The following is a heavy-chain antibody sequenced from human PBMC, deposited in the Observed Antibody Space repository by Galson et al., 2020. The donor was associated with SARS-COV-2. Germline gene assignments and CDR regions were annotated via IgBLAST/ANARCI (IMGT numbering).Heavy chain of an antibody. D-gene: IGHD3-10*01. CDR2: IIPIFGTA. CDR1: GGTFSSYA. J-gene: IGHJ4*02. CDR3: ARDPGDYYGSGSDYMN. V-gene: IGHV1-69*13. Sequence: SVKVSCKASGGTFSSYAISWVRQAPGQGLEWMGRIIPIFGTANYAQKFQGRVTITADESTSTAYMELSSLRSEDTAVYYCARDPGDYYGSGSDYMNWGQGALVTVSS.